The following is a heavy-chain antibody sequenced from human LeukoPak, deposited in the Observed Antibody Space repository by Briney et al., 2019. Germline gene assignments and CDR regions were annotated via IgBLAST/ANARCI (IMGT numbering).Heavy chain of an antibody. D-gene: IGHD3-9*01. Sequence: SETLSLTCTVSGGSISSGDYYWSWIRQPPGKGLEWIGYIYYSGRTYYNPSLKSRVTISVDTSKNQFSLKLSSVTDADTAVYYCARVFGYFDWLLPAYYFDYWGQGTLVTVSS. V-gene: IGHV4-30-4*01. J-gene: IGHJ4*02. CDR1: GGSISSGDYY. CDR2: IYYSGRT. CDR3: ARVFGYFDWLLPAYYFDY.